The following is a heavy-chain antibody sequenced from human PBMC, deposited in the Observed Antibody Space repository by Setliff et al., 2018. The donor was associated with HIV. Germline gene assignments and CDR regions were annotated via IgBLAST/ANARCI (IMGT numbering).Heavy chain of an antibody. CDR1: GGTFSSYA. V-gene: IGHV1-69*10. D-gene: IGHD3-22*01. CDR3: ARGARDMIVVIGGDAFDI. CDR2: IIPIVGIA. J-gene: IGHJ3*02. Sequence: GASVKVSCKASGGTFSSYAISWVRQAPGQGLQWMGGIIPIVGIANYVQKFQGRVTITADKSTSTVYMEFSSLRSEDTAVYYCARGARDMIVVIGGDAFDIWGQGTRVTVSS.